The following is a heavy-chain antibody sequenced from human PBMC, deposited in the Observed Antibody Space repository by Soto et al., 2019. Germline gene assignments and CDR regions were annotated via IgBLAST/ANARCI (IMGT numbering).Heavy chain of an antibody. CDR1: GYTFTSYG. CDR3: ARDRRCSSTSCYTFGNWFDP. D-gene: IGHD2-2*02. CDR2: ISAYNGNT. V-gene: IGHV1-18*04. Sequence: XSVKVSCQASGYTFTSYGISWVRQAPGQGLEWMGWISAYNGNTNDAQKLQGRVTMTTDTSTSTAYMELRSLRSDDTAVYYCARDRRCSSTSCYTFGNWFDPWGQGTLVTVSS. J-gene: IGHJ5*02.